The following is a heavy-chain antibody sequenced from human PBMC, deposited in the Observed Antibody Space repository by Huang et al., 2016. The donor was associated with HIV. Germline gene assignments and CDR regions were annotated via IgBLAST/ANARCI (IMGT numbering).Heavy chain of an antibody. Sequence: QVQLLQSGAEVKKPGSSMKVFCKASGGTLTSYAITWVRQAPGQGLVWMGGIIPIYDTPNYSQMFQGIITITSDKSTNTVYMPLSSLRSEYTAVYYCARDHVSGGRSLGFDPWGQGTLVTVSS. CDR1: GGTLTSYA. CDR3: ARDHVSGGRSLGFDP. CDR2: IIPIYDTP. D-gene: IGHD3-16*01. J-gene: IGHJ5*02. V-gene: IGHV1-69*06.